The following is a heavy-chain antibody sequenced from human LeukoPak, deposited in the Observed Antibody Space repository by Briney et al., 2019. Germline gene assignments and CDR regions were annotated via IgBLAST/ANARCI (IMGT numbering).Heavy chain of an antibody. Sequence: GGSLRLSCAASGFTFSSHWMHWVRQTPGKGLEWVSGISWSSGIIGYADSVKGRFTISRDNAKNSLDLQMESLRAEDTAVYYCAKDTGSPADAITMEDNAFDIWGQGTMVTVSS. V-gene: IGHV3-9*01. J-gene: IGHJ3*02. CDR1: GFTFSSHW. CDR3: AKDTGSPADAITMEDNAFDI. D-gene: IGHD3-3*01. CDR2: ISWSSGII.